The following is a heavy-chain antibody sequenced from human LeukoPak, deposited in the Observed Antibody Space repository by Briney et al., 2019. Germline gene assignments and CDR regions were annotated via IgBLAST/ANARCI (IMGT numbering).Heavy chain of an antibody. D-gene: IGHD2-2*01. CDR1: GFTFSSYD. CDR3: ARLPAYCSTTSCYVDY. CDR2: IGTAGDT. J-gene: IGHJ4*02. Sequence: GGSLRLSCAASGFTFSSYDMHWVRQATGKGLEWVSAIGTAGDTHYPGSVKGRFTISRENAKNSLYLQMNSLRAEDTAVFYCARLPAYCSTTSCYVDYWGQGTLVTVSS. V-gene: IGHV3-13*01.